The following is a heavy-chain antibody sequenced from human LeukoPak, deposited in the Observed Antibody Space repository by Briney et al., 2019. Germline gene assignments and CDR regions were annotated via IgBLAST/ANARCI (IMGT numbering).Heavy chain of an antibody. Sequence: SETLSLTCTVSGGSISSGGYYWSWIRQHPGKGLEWIGYIYYSGTTYYNPSLKSRVTISVDTPKNQFSLKLSSLTAADTAVYYCARGSSGWYTWFDPWGQGTLVTVS. J-gene: IGHJ5*02. CDR2: IYYSGTT. V-gene: IGHV4-31*03. CDR3: ARGSSGWYTWFDP. CDR1: GGSISSGGYY. D-gene: IGHD6-19*01.